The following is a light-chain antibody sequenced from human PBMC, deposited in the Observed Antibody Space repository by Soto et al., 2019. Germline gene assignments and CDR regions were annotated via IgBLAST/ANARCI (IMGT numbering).Light chain of an antibody. CDR3: QQARRFPIT. J-gene: IGKJ5*01. CDR2: AAS. Sequence: DIQMTQSPSTLSASLGDRVTITRRASRGINNWLAWYQQKPGEAPKFLIYAASNLQSGVPSKFSVSGSGMDFTLTISSLQPEDFAVYYCQQARRFPITFGQGTRLEIK. V-gene: IGKV1-12*01. CDR1: RGINNW.